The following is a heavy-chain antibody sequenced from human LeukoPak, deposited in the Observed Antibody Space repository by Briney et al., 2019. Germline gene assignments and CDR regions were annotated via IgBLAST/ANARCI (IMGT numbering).Heavy chain of an antibody. Sequence: ASVKVSCKASGYTFTSYGISWVRQAPGQGLEWMGWISAYNGNTNYAQKLQGRVTMTTDTSTSTAYMELRSLRADDTAVYYCARDRREYIAAAGPPDFDYWGQGTLVTVSS. V-gene: IGHV1-18*01. D-gene: IGHD6-13*01. J-gene: IGHJ4*02. CDR1: GYTFTSYG. CDR3: ARDRREYIAAAGPPDFDY. CDR2: ISAYNGNT.